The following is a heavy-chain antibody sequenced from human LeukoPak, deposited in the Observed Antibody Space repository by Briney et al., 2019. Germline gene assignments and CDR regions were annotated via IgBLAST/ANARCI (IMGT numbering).Heavy chain of an antibody. J-gene: IGHJ6*03. CDR1: GGSISSCSYY. CDR2: IYYSGST. Sequence: PSETLSLTCTVSGGSISSCSYYWGWIRQPPGKGLEWFGCIYYSGSTYYNPSLKSRVTISVDTSKNQFSLKLSSVTAADTAVYYCASGSSTSYYYYYYMDVWGKGTTVTVSS. D-gene: IGHD2-2*01. CDR3: ASGSSTSYYYYYYMDV. V-gene: IGHV4-39*07.